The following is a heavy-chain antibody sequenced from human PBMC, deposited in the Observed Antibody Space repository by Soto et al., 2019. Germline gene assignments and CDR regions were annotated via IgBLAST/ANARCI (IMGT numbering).Heavy chain of an antibody. J-gene: IGHJ4*02. Sequence: VQLVQSGAEVKKPGASVQVSCKTSGYSFSNYSMNWVRQVPGQGLEWMGKIKTNGGSTSLPQNFTDAVTLTRDTSTNTVYMELSSLTSEDTAVYFCARDGVQLWPRYYFDYWGQGTLVTVSS. CDR2: IKTNGGST. V-gene: IGHV1-46*01. CDR1: GYSFSNYS. CDR3: ARDGVQLWPRYYFDY. D-gene: IGHD1-1*01.